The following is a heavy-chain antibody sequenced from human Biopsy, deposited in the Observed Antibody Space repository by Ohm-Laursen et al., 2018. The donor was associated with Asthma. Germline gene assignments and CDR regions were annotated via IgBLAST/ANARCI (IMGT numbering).Heavy chain of an antibody. CDR1: GYTFISYG. CDR3: ARIPITTVRGLIHPFVY. Sequence: ASVKVSCKASGYTFISYGMSWVRQAPGQGLEWMGWISTYNGKTNFDQKFQDRVTMTTDKSTSTAYLHLRGLRSDDTAVYYCARIPITTVRGLIHPFVYWGQGTLVTVSS. CDR2: ISTYNGKT. V-gene: IGHV1-18*01. J-gene: IGHJ4*02. D-gene: IGHD3-10*01.